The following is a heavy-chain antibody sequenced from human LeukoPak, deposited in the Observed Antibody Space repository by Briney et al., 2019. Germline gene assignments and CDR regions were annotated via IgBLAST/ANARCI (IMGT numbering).Heavy chain of an antibody. D-gene: IGHD3-3*01. CDR1: GGSISSSSYY. Sequence: PSETLSLTCTVSGGSISSSSYYWGRIRQPPGKGLEWIGSIDHSGGTYFSPSLRSRVTLSVDTSKNQFSLNLISVTAADTAVYYCARGPSITIFGVVMYTWFDPWGQGTPVSVSS. J-gene: IGHJ5*02. V-gene: IGHV4-39*07. CDR2: IDHSGGT. CDR3: ARGPSITIFGVVMYTWFDP.